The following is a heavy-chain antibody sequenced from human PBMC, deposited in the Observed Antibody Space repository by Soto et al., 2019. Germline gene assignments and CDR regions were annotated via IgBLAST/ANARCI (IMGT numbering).Heavy chain of an antibody. V-gene: IGHV1-3*01. Sequence: SMKVYCNASGYTFTSYAMHWVRQAPGQRLEWMGWINAGNGNTKYSQKFQGRVTITRDTSASTAYMELSSLRSEDTAVYYCARVDDSSGYYLDYWGQGTLVTVSS. CDR2: INAGNGNT. CDR3: ARVDDSSGYYLDY. D-gene: IGHD3-22*01. J-gene: IGHJ4*02. CDR1: GYTFTSYA.